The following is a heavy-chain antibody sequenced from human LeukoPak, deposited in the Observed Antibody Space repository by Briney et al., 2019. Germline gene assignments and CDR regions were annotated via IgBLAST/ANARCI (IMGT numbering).Heavy chain of an antibody. J-gene: IGHJ4*02. Sequence: GGSLRFSCAASGFAFSTYAMTWVRQAPEKGLQWVSTISTSGRATYYADSVEGRFTISRDNSKNTLYLQMNSLRAEDTAVYYCAKDRAQQLVLDFWGQGTLVTVSS. CDR3: AKDRAQQLVLDF. V-gene: IGHV3-23*01. CDR1: GFAFSTYA. CDR2: ISTSGRAT. D-gene: IGHD6-13*01.